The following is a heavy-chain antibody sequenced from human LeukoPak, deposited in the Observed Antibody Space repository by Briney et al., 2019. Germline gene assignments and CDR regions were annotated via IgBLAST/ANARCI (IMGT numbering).Heavy chain of an antibody. J-gene: IGHJ4*02. CDR1: GFTFSSYG. CDR3: AKGGIAAAGTVYFDY. D-gene: IGHD6-13*01. CDR2: ISYDGSNK. V-gene: IGHV3-30*18. Sequence: GGSLRLSCAASGFTFSSYGMHWVRQAPGKGLEWVAVISYDGSNKYYADSVKGRFTISRDNSKNTLYLQMNSPRAEDTAVYYCAKGGIAAAGTVYFDYWGQGTLVTVSS.